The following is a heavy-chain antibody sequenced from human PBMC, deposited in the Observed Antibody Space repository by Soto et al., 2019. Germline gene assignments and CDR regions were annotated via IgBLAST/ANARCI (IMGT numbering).Heavy chain of an antibody. V-gene: IGHV1-2*04. CDR1: GYTFTGYY. J-gene: IGHJ3*02. CDR2: INPNRGGT. CDR3: AIACSPWKRGSAGAFDI. Sequence: ASVKVSCKASGYTFTGYYMHWVRQAPGQGLEWMGWINPNRGGTNYGQKLQGWVTMTRETSISTAYMELSRLRSDDTAVYYCAIACSPWKRGSAGAFDIWGQGTMVTVSS. D-gene: IGHD1-1*01.